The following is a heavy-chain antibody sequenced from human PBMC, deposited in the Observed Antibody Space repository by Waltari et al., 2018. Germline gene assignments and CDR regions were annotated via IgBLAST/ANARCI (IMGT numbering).Heavy chain of an antibody. CDR3: ARHTMVVAATPDWFDP. CDR2: IYHIGSP. CDR1: GFSISRGYQ. V-gene: IGHV4-38-2*01. J-gene: IGHJ5*02. Sequence: QVQLQESGPGLVKPSETLSLTCAVSGFSISRGYQWGWIRQPPGKGLEWIGSIYHIGSPYFNPSLKSRFTISVDTSKNKVSLRLSSVTAADTAVYYCARHTMVVAATPDWFDPWGQGTLVTVSS. D-gene: IGHD2-15*01.